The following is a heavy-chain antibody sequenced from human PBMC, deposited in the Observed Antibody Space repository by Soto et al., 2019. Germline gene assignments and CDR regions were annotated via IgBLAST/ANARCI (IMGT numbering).Heavy chain of an antibody. CDR3: VRGTSAWKGVDV. J-gene: IGHJ6*02. Sequence: EVQLVESGGDLVQPRESLRLSCVPSGFLFRSYWMHWVRQTPAKGLVWVSEIRPDGSNTNYADSVRGRFTMSRDNAKNALYLQMNSLRVEDTGVYYCVRGTSAWKGVDVWGQGTTVIVSS. CDR1: GFLFRSYW. CDR2: IRPDGSNT. D-gene: IGHD1-1*01. V-gene: IGHV3-74*01.